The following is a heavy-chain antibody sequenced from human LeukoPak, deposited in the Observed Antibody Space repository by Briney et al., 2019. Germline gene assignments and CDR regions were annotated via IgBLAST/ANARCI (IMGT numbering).Heavy chain of an antibody. V-gene: IGHV3-21*01. J-gene: IGHJ4*02. CDR2: ISSSSSYI. CDR1: GFTFSSYS. Sequence: GGSLRLSCAASGFTFSSYSMNWVRQAPGKGLEWVSSISSSSSYIYYADSVKGRFTISRDNAKNSLCLQMNSLRAEDTAVYYCARVSSGYDQTTDFDYWGQGTLVTVSS. D-gene: IGHD5-12*01. CDR3: ARVSSGYDQTTDFDY.